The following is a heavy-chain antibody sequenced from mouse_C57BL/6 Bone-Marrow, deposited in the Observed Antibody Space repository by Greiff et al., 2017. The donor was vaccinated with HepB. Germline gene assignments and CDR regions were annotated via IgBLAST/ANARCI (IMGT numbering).Heavy chain of an antibody. Sequence: QVQLQQPGAELVKPGASVKLSCKASGYTLTSYWMHWVKQRPGQGLEWIGMIHPNSGSTNYNEKVKSMATLTVDKSSSTTYMQLSSLTSEDSAVYYCRDGTYFDVWGTGTTVTVSS. J-gene: IGHJ1*03. V-gene: IGHV1-64*01. CDR1: GYTLTSYW. CDR2: IHPNSGST. D-gene: IGHD3-3*01. CDR3: RDGTYFDV.